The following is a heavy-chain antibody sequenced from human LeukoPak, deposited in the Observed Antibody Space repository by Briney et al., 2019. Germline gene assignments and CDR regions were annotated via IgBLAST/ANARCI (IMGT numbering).Heavy chain of an antibody. V-gene: IGHV3-21*01. CDR1: GWIFLSFR. Sequence: WSLRSLPCSSGWIFLSFRVRESPEAPGKGLEWVSSISSRGNYIYYADSVKGRFTIFRDNAQNSLYLQIHSLRAEDTAVYYCASSPSNGSYPGGVYWGQGTLVTVSS. D-gene: IGHD6-19*01. CDR3: ASSPSNGSYPGGVY. J-gene: IGHJ4*02. CDR2: ISSRGNYI.